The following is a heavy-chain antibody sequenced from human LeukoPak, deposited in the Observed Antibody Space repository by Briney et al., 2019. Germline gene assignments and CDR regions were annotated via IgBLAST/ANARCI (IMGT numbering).Heavy chain of an antibody. Sequence: APVTVSCKASGYTFTSYDINRVRQATGQRLEWMGWMNPNSGNTGYAQKFQGRVTMTRNTSISTAYMELSSLRSEDTAVYYCARGRYYGSGSYYWNRPGVDYWGQGTLVTVSS. V-gene: IGHV1-8*01. D-gene: IGHD3-10*01. CDR2: MNPNSGNT. CDR3: ARGRYYGSGSYYWNRPGVDY. J-gene: IGHJ4*02. CDR1: GYTFTSYD.